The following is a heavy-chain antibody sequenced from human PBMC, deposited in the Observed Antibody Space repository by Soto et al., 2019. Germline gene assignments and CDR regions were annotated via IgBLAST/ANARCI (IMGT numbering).Heavy chain of an antibody. CDR2: IWYDGSNK. D-gene: IGHD7-27*01. CDR3: VRDLLGSGGHFDY. J-gene: IGHJ4*02. Sequence: QVQLVESGGGVVQPGRSLRLSCAASGFIFSSFGMHWVRQAPGKGLEWVANIWYDGSNKYYADSVKGRFTISRDNSRNTLFLQMNSLRAEDTAVYHCVRDLLGSGGHFDYWGQGTLVTVSS. CDR1: GFIFSSFG. V-gene: IGHV3-33*01.